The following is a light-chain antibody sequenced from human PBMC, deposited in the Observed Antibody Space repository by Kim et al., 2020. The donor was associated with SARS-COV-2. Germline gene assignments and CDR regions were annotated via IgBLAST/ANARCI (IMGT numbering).Light chain of an antibody. CDR3: CSYAGSNIPFV. J-gene: IGLJ1*01. V-gene: IGLV2-8*01. CDR2: EVS. Sequence: QLVTISCTRTRSDVGGCDYVSWYQQRPGKAPKLIIYEVSTRSSGVPNRFSGSKSGNTASLTVSGLQAEDEADYYCCSYAGSNIPFVFGTGTKVTVL. CDR1: RSDVGGCDY.